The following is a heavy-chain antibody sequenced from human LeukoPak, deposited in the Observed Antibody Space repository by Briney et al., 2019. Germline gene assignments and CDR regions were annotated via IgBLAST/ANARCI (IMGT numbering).Heavy chain of an antibody. CDR1: GFTFSNYG. V-gene: IGHV3-23*01. J-gene: IGHJ4*02. Sequence: PGGALRLSCAASGFTFSNYGMSWVRQAPGKGLEWVSTISGSGGSTYYADSVKGQFTISRDNSKNTLYLQMNSLRAEDTAVYYCAKAGSIRFDYWGQGTLVTVSS. CDR3: AKAGSIRFDY. D-gene: IGHD1-26*01. CDR2: ISGSGGST.